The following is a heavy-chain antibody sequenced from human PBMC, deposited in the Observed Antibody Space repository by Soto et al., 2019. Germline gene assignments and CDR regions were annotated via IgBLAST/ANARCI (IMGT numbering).Heavy chain of an antibody. J-gene: IGHJ4*02. V-gene: IGHV3-7*01. D-gene: IGHD3-16*01. CDR3: VCGGNFFVY. CDR1: GFTFSTDW. CDR2: LDQEGSER. Sequence: EVQLVESGGGLVQPGGSLRLSCAASGFTFSTDWMTWVRRPPGKGLEWVANLDQEGSERYYVDSVRGRFTISRDNAKNSLYLQMNSLRAEDTAVYYCVCGGNFFVYWGQGTLVTVSP.